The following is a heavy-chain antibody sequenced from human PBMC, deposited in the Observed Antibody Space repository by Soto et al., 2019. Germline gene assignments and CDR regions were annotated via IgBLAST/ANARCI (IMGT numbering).Heavy chain of an antibody. D-gene: IGHD3-3*01. Sequence: GXSEEVSWKASGYAFTGNYMHWVRQAPGQGLEWMGWINPNSGGTNYAQKFQGWVTMTRDTSISTAYMELSRLRSDDTAVYYCARGKDTIFGVVSRYYYYYYGMDVWGQGTTVTVSS. CDR3: ARGKDTIFGVVSRYYYYYYGMDV. V-gene: IGHV1-2*04. CDR1: GYAFTGNY. J-gene: IGHJ6*02. CDR2: INPNSGGT.